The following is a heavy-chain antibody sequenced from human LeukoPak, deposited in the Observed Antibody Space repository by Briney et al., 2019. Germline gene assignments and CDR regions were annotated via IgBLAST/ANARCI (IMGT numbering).Heavy chain of an antibody. J-gene: IGHJ6*02. D-gene: IGHD2-15*01. Sequence: GASVKVSCKASGYTFTGYYMHWVQQAPGQGLEWMGWINPDTGATDIAQKFQGRVAMTRDTSISAAYMELSRLRSDDTAVYFCTRDHCSYINCYKDYYYGMDVWGQGTTVTVSS. CDR2: INPDTGAT. CDR3: TRDHCSYINCYKDYYYGMDV. CDR1: GYTFTGYY. V-gene: IGHV1-2*02.